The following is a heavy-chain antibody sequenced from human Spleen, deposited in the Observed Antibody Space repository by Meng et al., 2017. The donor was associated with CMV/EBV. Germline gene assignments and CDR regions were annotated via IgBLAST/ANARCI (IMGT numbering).Heavy chain of an antibody. CDR2: IFPRDSDT. J-gene: IGHJ4*02. V-gene: IGHV5-51*01. Sequence: GESLKISCKGSGYSFPNYWIGWVRQMPGKGLEWVGNIFPRDSDTRYSPSFQGQVTMSADKSIDTAYLQWNSLRPSDAAIYYCARQYSSHFDYWGQGTLVTVSS. D-gene: IGHD6-19*01. CDR1: GYSFPNYW. CDR3: ARQYSSHFDY.